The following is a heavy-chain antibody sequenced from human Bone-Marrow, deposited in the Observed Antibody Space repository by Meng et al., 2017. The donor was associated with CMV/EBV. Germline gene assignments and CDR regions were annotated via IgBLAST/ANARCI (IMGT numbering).Heavy chain of an antibody. CDR2: INPSGGST. V-gene: IGHV1-46*01. D-gene: IGHD1-26*01. CDR1: GYTFTSYY. CDR3: ARDPRLHDSGSYEGPSNYFDY. Sequence: ASVKVSCKASGYTFTSYYMHWVRQAPGQGLEWMGIINPSGGSTSYAQKFQGRVTMTRDTSTSTVYMELSSLRSEDTAVYYCARDPRLHDSGSYEGPSNYFDYWGQGPLVTIYS. J-gene: IGHJ4*02.